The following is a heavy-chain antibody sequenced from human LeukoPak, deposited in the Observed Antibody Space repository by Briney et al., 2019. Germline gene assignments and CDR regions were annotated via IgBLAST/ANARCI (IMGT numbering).Heavy chain of an antibody. CDR1: GFTFSSYA. CDR2: FSGSCGST. Sequence: GGSLRLSCAASGFTFSSYAMSWVRQAPGKGLEWVSDFSGSCGSTDYADSVKGRFTISRDNSKNTLYLQMNSLRAEDTAVYYCAKDSSGGDDYVGGGEFDYWGQGTLVTVSS. V-gene: IGHV3-23*01. CDR3: AKDSSGGDDYVGGGEFDY. J-gene: IGHJ4*02. D-gene: IGHD2-21*02.